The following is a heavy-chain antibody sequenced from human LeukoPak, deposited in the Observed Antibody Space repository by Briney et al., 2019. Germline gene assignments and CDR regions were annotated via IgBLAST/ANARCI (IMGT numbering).Heavy chain of an antibody. D-gene: IGHD3-3*01. Sequence: ASVKVSCKVSGYTFTGYYMHWVRQAPGQGLEWMGWINPNSGGTNYAQKFQGRVTMTRDTSISTAYMELSRPRSDDTAVYYCARMPPNDFWPKTYYFDYWGQGTLVTVSS. CDR1: GYTFTGYY. J-gene: IGHJ4*02. CDR3: ARMPPNDFWPKTYYFDY. CDR2: INPNSGGT. V-gene: IGHV1-2*02.